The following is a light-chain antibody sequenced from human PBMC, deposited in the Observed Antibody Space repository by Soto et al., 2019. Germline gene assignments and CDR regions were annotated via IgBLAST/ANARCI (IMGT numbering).Light chain of an antibody. CDR2: DVT. CDR3: SSYRRGSTYV. J-gene: IGLJ1*01. CDR1: SSDVGGYNY. Sequence: QSVLPQPASVSGSPGQSITVSCTGTSSDVGGYNYVSWYQQHPGKAPRLMIYDVTNRPSGVSNRFSGSKSGNTASPTISGLQAEDEADYYCSSYRRGSTYVFGTGTKVTVL. V-gene: IGLV2-14*01.